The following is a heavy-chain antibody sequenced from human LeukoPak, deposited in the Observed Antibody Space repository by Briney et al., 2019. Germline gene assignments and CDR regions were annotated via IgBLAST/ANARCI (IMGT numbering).Heavy chain of an antibody. CDR1: GFTFSSYE. D-gene: IGHD5-18*01. V-gene: IGHV3-48*03. CDR3: AGDGRYSYGRGDAFDI. J-gene: IGHJ3*02. Sequence: GGSLRLSCAASGFTFSSYEMNWVRQAPGKGLEWVSYISSSGSTIYYADSVKGRFTISRDNAKNSLYLQMNSLRAEDTAVYYCAGDGRYSYGRGDAFDIWGQGTMVTVSS. CDR2: ISSSGSTI.